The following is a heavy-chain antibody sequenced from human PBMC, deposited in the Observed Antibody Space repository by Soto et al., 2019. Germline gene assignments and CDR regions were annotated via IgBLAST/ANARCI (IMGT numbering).Heavy chain of an antibody. V-gene: IGHV1-46*01. CDR3: ARSSGGNFGIIIEGSNWFDP. CDR2: INPHGGST. D-gene: IGHD3-3*01. CDR1: GDTFTSYY. Sequence: ASVKVSCKAPGDTFTSYYLTWVRQAPGQGLEWMGVINPHGGSTKYAQKFQGRITMTRDTSRSTAYMELSSLRSDDTAIYYCARSSGGNFGIIIEGSNWFDPWGQGTLVTVSS. J-gene: IGHJ5*02.